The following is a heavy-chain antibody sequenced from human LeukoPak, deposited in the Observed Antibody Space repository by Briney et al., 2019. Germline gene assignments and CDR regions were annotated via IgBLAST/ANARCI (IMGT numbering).Heavy chain of an antibody. Sequence: GASVKVSCKASGYSFTSYYMHWVRQAPGQGLEWMGIINPSGSSTTYAQKFQGRVTMTRDTSTSTVYMELSSLRSEDTAVYYCATEGGSYSTYVLGYWGQGTLVTVSS. CDR2: INPSGSST. CDR3: ATEGGSYSTYVLGY. CDR1: GYSFTSYY. V-gene: IGHV1-46*01. J-gene: IGHJ4*02. D-gene: IGHD1-26*01.